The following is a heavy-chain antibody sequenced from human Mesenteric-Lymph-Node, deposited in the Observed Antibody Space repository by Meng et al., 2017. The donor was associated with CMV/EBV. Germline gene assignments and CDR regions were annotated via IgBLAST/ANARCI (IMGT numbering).Heavy chain of an antibody. CDR3: ARDSGPTYFYALDV. CDR2: INWDGSSM. CDR1: GFKFEDYT. Sequence: GGSLRLSCAASGFKFEDYTMHWVRQVPGRGLEWVSGINWDGSSMGYADSVKGRFTISRDNAKNSLYLQMNSLRPEDMAFYYCARDSGPTYFYALDVWGQGTTVTVSS. J-gene: IGHJ6*02. D-gene: IGHD4-11*01. V-gene: IGHV3-9*03.